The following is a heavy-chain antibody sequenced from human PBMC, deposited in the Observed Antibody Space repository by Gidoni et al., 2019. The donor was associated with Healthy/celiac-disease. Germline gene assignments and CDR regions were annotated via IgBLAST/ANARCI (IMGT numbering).Heavy chain of an antibody. CDR2: IYPGDSDT. CDR3: ARTVASSSYYYYYYMDV. Sequence: EVQLVQSGAEVKKPGESLQISCKGSGYSFTNYWIGWVRQMPGKGLEWMGIIYPGDSDTRYSPSFQGQVTISADKSISTAYLQWSSLKASDTAMYYCARTVASSSYYYYYYMDVWGKGTTVTVSS. J-gene: IGHJ6*03. D-gene: IGHD6-6*01. CDR1: GYSFTNYW. V-gene: IGHV5-51*01.